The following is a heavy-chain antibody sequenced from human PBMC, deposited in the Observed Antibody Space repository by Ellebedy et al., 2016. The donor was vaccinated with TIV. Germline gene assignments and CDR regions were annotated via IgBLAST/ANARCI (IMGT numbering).Heavy chain of an antibody. V-gene: IGHV3-11*01. J-gene: IGHJ4*02. Sequence: GESLKISCAASGFTFSDYYMNWIRQAPGKGLEWLSYINYDGSAILYADSVRGRFNISRDNAKNSLYLEINNLRADDTAVYYCARDVTGIRGFGYWGQGTLVTVS. CDR1: GFTFSDYY. CDR2: INYDGSAI. CDR3: ARDVTGIRGFGY. D-gene: IGHD1-1*01.